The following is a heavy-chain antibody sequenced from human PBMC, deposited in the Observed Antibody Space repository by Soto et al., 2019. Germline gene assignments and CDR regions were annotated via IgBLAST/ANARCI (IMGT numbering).Heavy chain of an antibody. Sequence: SETLSLTCAVSNFSLSKEYYWGWIRQPPGKGLEWIGSIHQSGSPYYNPSLKSRLTISIDKSKKQFSLRLSSVTAADTAVYYCARHAAYDSVWGKSDGSDYWGQGTLVTVSS. V-gene: IGHV4-38-2*01. CDR1: NFSLSKEYY. D-gene: IGHD3-16*01. CDR2: IHQSGSP. CDR3: ARHAAYDSVWGKSDGSDY. J-gene: IGHJ4*02.